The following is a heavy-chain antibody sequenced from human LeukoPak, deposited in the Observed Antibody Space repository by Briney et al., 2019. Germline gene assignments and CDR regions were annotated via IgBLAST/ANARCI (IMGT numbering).Heavy chain of an antibody. V-gene: IGHV1-2*02. CDR1: GYSFTGYY. CDR3: ARDRGIAVAADLEYYYYGMDV. CDR2: VNPNSGGT. D-gene: IGHD6-19*01. J-gene: IGHJ6*02. Sequence: ASVKVSCKASGYSFTGYYMHWVRQAPGPGLELMGCVNPNSGGTNYAQTFQGSVTMTWDTSISTAYMELSRLRSDDTAVYYCARDRGIAVAADLEYYYYGMDVWGQGTTVTVSS.